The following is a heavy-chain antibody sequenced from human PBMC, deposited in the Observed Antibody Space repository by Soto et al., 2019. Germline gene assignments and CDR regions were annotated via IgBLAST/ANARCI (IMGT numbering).Heavy chain of an antibody. V-gene: IGHV3-74*03. CDR2: INGDGTT. CDR1: GLIFSNYW. CDR3: GRGSGPRGRPY. D-gene: IGHD6-25*01. J-gene: IGHJ4*02. Sequence: SCKASGLIFSNYWMHWVLQAPGKGLVWVARINGDGTTTYVDSVKFRCTISRDNAKNKVYLEMNSLRAEDTDVYYCGRGSGPRGRPYWGQGILVTVSS.